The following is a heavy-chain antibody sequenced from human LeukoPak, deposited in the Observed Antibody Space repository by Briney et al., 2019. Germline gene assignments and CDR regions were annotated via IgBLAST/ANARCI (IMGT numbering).Heavy chain of an antibody. CDR1: GFTFTDYW. D-gene: IGHD4-17*01. V-gene: IGHV3-74*01. CDR3: ATDLG. J-gene: IGHJ4*02. CDR2: VDHDGSCT. Sequence: GGSLRLSCAASGFTFTDYWMHWVRHAPGKGLVWVSRVDHDGSCTAYADSVTGRFTISRDNAKNTVYLQMNSLRADDTAVYYCATDLGWGQGTLVTVSS.